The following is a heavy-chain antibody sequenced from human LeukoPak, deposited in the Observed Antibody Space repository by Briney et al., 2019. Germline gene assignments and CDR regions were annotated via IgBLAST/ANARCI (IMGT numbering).Heavy chain of an antibody. Sequence: GGSLRLSCAASGFTFSSYSMNWVRQAPGKGLEWVSSISTSGDYTYYADSLKGRFTISRDNAKNSLYLQMNSLRAEDTAVYYCARDSAGTHYYYCFHMDVWGQGTPVTVSS. V-gene: IGHV3-21*01. CDR3: ARDSAGTHYYYCFHMDV. D-gene: IGHD6-19*01. J-gene: IGHJ6*03. CDR1: GFTFSSYS. CDR2: ISTSGDYT.